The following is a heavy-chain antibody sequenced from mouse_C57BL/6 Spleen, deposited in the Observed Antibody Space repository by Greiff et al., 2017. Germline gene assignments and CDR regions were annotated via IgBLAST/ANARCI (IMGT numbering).Heavy chain of an antibody. CDR1: GYAFSSSW. Sequence: QVQLKESGPELVKPGASVKISCKASGYAFSSSWMNWVKQRPGKGLEWIGRIYPGDGDTNYNGKFKGKATLTADKSSSTAYMQLSSLTSEDSAVYFCARDSRRGMDYWGQGTSVTVSS. CDR2: IYPGDGDT. CDR3: ARDSRRGMDY. D-gene: IGHD1-1*01. J-gene: IGHJ4*01. V-gene: IGHV1-82*01.